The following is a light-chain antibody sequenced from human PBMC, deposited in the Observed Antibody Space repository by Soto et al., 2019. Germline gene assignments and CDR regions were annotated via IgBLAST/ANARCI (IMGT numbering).Light chain of an antibody. J-gene: IGLJ2*01. Sequence: QSALTQPASVSGSPGQSITISCTGTSSDVGGYNYVSWYQQHPGKAPKLMIYDVSNRPSGVSNRFSGSKSGYTASLTISGLQAEDEADYYCCSYTSSSTPVVFGGGTKLTVL. CDR1: SSDVGGYNY. CDR2: DVS. V-gene: IGLV2-14*03. CDR3: CSYTSSSTPVV.